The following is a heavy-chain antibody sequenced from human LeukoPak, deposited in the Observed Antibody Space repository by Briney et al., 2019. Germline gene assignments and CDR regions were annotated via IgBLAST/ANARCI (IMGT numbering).Heavy chain of an antibody. CDR1: GGSISTDY. CDR3: ERRVAVGNYFDP. D-gene: IGHD4-11*01. V-gene: IGHV4-59*08. Sequence: SETLSLTCALSGGSISTDYWSWVRQPPGKGLQWIGYIYYSGSTNYNPSLKSRVTISLNMAKNQFSLSLRYVTAADTAVYYCERRVAVGNYFDPWGQGTLVTVSS. J-gene: IGHJ5*02. CDR2: IYYSGST.